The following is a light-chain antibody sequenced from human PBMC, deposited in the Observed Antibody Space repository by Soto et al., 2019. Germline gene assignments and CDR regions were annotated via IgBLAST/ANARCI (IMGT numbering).Light chain of an antibody. CDR1: SSDVGSYNL. V-gene: IGLV2-23*01. CDR2: EGS. CDR3: CSFAGDNFVV. J-gene: IGLJ2*01. Sequence: QSALTQPASVSGSPGQSITVSCSGTSSDVGSYNLVSWYQHHPGKAPKLIIFEGSKRPSGVSNRFSGSKSGDTASLTISGLQAEDEADYYCCSFAGDNFVVFGGGTKQTVL.